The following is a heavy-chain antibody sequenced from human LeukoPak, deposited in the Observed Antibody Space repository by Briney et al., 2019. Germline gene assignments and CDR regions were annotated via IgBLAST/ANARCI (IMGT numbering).Heavy chain of an antibody. CDR2: ISSNGGST. CDR3: AKKIIKGAWGAMDY. J-gene: IGHJ4*02. V-gene: IGHV3-64*04. CDR1: GFTFSSYA. Sequence: GGSLRLSCSASGFTFSSYAMHWVRQAPGKGLEYVSAISSNGGSTYYADSVKGRFTISRDNSKNTLYLQMNSLRAEDTAVYYCAKKIIKGAWGAMDYWGQGTLVTVSS. D-gene: IGHD3-16*01.